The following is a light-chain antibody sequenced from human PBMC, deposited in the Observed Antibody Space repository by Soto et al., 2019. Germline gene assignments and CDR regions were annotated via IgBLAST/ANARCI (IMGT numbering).Light chain of an antibody. CDR1: QSLTTNY. V-gene: IGKV3-20*01. J-gene: IGKJ4*01. Sequence: DIVLTQSPGTLSLSPGERATLSCRASQSLTTNYLAWYQQTPGQAPRLLIDDASSRATGIPYRFSGSGSGTDFSLTIARLEPEDCAVFYCQQGVTFGGGTKVEIK. CDR3: QQGVT. CDR2: DAS.